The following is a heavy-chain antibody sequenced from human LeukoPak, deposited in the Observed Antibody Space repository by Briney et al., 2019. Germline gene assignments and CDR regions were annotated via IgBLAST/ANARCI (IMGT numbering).Heavy chain of an antibody. J-gene: IGHJ4*02. D-gene: IGHD1-26*01. CDR1: GFNVSSNY. Sequence: GGSLRLSCAASGFNVSSNYMSWVRQAPGKGLEWVSSISASGVMTYYADSVKGRFTVSRDNSKNSLYLQMNSLTAADTAVYYCAKDRSIGTYYTFDHWGQGTLVTVSS. V-gene: IGHV3-23*01. CDR3: AKDRSIGTYYTFDH. CDR2: ISASGVMT.